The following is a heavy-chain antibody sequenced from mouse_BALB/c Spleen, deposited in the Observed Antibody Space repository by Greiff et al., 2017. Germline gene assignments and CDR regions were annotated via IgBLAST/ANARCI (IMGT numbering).Heavy chain of an antibody. D-gene: IGHD1-1*01. CDR2: ISSGGSYT. V-gene: IGHV5-9-4*01. CDR3: ARETSYGPLAMDY. J-gene: IGHJ4*01. Sequence: EVMLVESGGGLVKPGGSLKLSCAASGFTFSSYAMSWVRQSPEKRLEWVAEISSGGSYTYYPDTVTGRFTISRDNAKNTLYLEMSSLRSEDTAMYYCARETSYGPLAMDYWGQGTSVTVSS. CDR1: GFTFSSYA.